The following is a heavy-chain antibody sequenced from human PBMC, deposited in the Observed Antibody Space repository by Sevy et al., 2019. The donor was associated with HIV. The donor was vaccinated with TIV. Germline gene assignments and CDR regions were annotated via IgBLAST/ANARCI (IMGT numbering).Heavy chain of an antibody. CDR1: EFTSRNYA. V-gene: IGHV3-33*01. D-gene: IGHD3-22*01. J-gene: IGHJ4*02. Sequence: GGSLGFSCPAMEFTSRNYALHWVPQPQGRGMEWVEIIWSDGAYQYHGDSVKARFTISRDNSKNTLYLQMNNVRVEDTAVYYCARGGYYYDNAAYYALDSWGQGTLVTVSS. CDR3: ARGGYYYDNAAYYALDS. CDR2: IWSDGAYQ.